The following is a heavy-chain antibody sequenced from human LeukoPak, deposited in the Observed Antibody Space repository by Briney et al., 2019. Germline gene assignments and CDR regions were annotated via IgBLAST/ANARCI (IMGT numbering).Heavy chain of an antibody. Sequence: SETLSLTCTVSGGSISSYYWSWIRQPPGKGLEWIGYIYYSGSTNYNPSLKSRVSISVDKSKNQFSLKLYSVTAADTAVYYCARDSGLRSGMDVWGQGTTATVSS. CDR1: GGSISSYY. CDR3: ARDSGLRSGMDV. D-gene: IGHD4-17*01. J-gene: IGHJ6*02. V-gene: IGHV4-59*12. CDR2: IYYSGST.